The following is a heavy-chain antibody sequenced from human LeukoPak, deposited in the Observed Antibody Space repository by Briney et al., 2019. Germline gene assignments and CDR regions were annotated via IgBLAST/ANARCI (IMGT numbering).Heavy chain of an antibody. J-gene: IGHJ5*02. CDR1: GFTFGDYA. CDR2: INSASTTI. Sequence: GGSLRLSCTASGFTFGDYAMSWVRQAPGKGLEWLSYINSASTTIYYADFVKGRFTISRDNAKNSLYLQMNSLRAEDTAVYYCTRNELGGDLWGQGTLVTVSS. CDR3: TRNELGGDL. D-gene: IGHD7-27*01. V-gene: IGHV3-48*01.